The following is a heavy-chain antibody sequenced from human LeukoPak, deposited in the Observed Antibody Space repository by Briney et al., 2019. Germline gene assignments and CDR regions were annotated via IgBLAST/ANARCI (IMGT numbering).Heavy chain of an antibody. Sequence: AGGSLRLSCAASGFTFSGSPILWVRQASGKGLERVGRIRSKADNYATAYAASVQGRCTISRDDSKSTAYLQLNSLKTEDTAVYYCTQSNYWGQGALVTVSS. CDR1: GFTFSGSP. J-gene: IGHJ4*02. CDR2: IRSKADNYAT. V-gene: IGHV3-73*01. CDR3: TQSNY.